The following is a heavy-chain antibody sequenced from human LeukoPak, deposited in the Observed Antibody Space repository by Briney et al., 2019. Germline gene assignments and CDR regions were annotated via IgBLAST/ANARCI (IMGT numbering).Heavy chain of an antibody. D-gene: IGHD3-3*01. V-gene: IGHV4-39*01. CDR1: GGSISSSSYY. CDR3: ARGARITIFGVVIIRNWFDP. J-gene: IGHJ5*02. Sequence: SETLSLTCTVSGGSISSSSYYWGWIRQPPGKGLEWIGSIYYSGSTYYNPSLKSRVTISVDTSKNQFSLKLSSVTAADTAVYYCARGARITIFGVVIIRNWFDPWGQGTLVTVSS. CDR2: IYYSGST.